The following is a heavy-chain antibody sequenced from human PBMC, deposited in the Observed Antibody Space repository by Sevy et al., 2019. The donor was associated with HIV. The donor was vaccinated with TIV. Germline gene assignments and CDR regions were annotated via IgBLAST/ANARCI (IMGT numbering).Heavy chain of an antibody. V-gene: IGHV3-23*01. CDR1: GFTFTDYD. CDR3: ATDRISDWFFDS. D-gene: IGHD3-9*01. CDR2: IGGSGGST. Sequence: GGSLRLSCTASGFTFTDYDMNWVRQAPGRGLEWVSSIGGSGGSTHYADSVKGRFTISRDNSKNTLYLQMNSLRAEDTAVYYCATDRISDWFFDSWGQGTLVTVSS. J-gene: IGHJ4*02.